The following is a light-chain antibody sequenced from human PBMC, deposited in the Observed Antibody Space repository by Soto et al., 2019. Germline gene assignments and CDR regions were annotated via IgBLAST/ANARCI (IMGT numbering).Light chain of an antibody. CDR2: GAS. CDR3: KTKM. Sequence: EIVLTQSPGTLSLSPGERATLSCRASQSVSSSYLAWYQQKPGQAPRLLIYGASSRATGIPDRFSGSGSGTDFTLTISRLEPEDFAVYYSKTKMIGQGKKVEIK. CDR1: QSVSSSY. J-gene: IGKJ1*01. V-gene: IGKV3-20*01.